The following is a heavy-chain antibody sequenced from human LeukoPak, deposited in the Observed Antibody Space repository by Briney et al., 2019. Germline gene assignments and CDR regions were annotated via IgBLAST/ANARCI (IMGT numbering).Heavy chain of an antibody. CDR1: GYTFTSYD. J-gene: IGHJ4*02. Sequence: ASVKVSCKASGYTFTSYDINWVRQATGQGLEWMGWMNPNSGNTGYAQKFQGRVTMTRDTSTSTVYMELSSLRSEDTAVYYCARGRGIAAAGSPLNYWGQGTLVTVSS. CDR2: MNPNSGNT. D-gene: IGHD6-13*01. CDR3: ARGRGIAAAGSPLNY. V-gene: IGHV1-8*01.